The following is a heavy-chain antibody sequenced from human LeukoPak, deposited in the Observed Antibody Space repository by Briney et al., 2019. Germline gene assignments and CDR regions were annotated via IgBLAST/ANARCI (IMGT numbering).Heavy chain of an antibody. CDR2: ISSSSGYI. J-gene: IGHJ4*02. CDR3: ARHPIYNWNADY. CDR1: GFTFSSYS. V-gene: IGHV3-21*01. Sequence: NPGGSLRLSCAASGFTFSSYSMNWVRQAPGKGLEWVSSISSSSGYIYYADSVKGRFTISRDNAKNSLYLQMNSLRAEDTAVYYCARHPIYNWNADYWGQGTLVTVSS. D-gene: IGHD1-20*01.